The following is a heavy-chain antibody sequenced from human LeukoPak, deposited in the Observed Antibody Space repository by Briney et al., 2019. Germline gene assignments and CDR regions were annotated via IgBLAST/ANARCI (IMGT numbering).Heavy chain of an antibody. CDR2: INNVGSHI. J-gene: IGHJ4*02. CDR3: SRDPTYYLRYGYFDY. D-gene: IGHD1-26*01. Sequence: GGSLRLSCAASGFTLSSSAMNWVRQAPGKGLEWVSSINNVGSHIYYAGSVKGRFTISRDNTKNSLYLQMNSLRAEDTAVYYCSRDPTYYLRYGYFDYWGQGALVTVSS. V-gene: IGHV3-21*01. CDR1: GFTLSSSA.